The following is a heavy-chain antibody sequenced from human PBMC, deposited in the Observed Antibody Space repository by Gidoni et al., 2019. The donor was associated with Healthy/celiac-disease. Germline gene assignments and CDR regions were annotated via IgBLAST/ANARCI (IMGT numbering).Heavy chain of an antibody. V-gene: IGHV1-8*01. CDR1: GYTFTSYD. Sequence: QVQLVQSGAEVTKPGASVKVSCKASGYTFTSYDINWVRQATGQGLEWMGWMNPNSGNTGYAQKFQGRVTMTRNTSISTAYMELSSLRSEDTAVYYCARAGSDFWSGYYRGVDYWGQGTLVTVSS. D-gene: IGHD3-3*01. CDR3: ARAGSDFWSGYYRGVDY. J-gene: IGHJ4*02. CDR2: MNPNSGNT.